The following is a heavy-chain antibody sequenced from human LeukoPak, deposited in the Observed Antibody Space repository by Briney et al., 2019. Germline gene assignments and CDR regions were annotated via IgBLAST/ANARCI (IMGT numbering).Heavy chain of an antibody. D-gene: IGHD2-21*02. Sequence: GGSLRLSCTASGFTFSGYEMNWVRQAPGKGLEWVSYISSSGNSIYYADSVKGRFTISRDSSKNTLFLQMNSLTAEDTAVYYCARGTATSSQPFDYWGQGTMVTVSS. CDR3: ARGTATSSQPFDY. J-gene: IGHJ4*02. V-gene: IGHV3-48*03. CDR1: GFTFSGYE. CDR2: ISSSGNSI.